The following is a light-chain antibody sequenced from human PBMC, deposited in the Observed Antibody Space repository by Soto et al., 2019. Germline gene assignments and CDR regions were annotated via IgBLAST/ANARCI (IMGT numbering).Light chain of an antibody. Sequence: DIQMTQSPSSLSASVGDRVTITCQATQDISNYVNWYPHKTGEAPKLLIYDTSNLKTGVPSRFSGSGSGTDFSFPITSLQPEDIGTYYCQQCDDVPLTFGGGTKVEIK. J-gene: IGKJ4*01. V-gene: IGKV1-33*01. CDR2: DTS. CDR3: QQCDDVPLT. CDR1: QDISNY.